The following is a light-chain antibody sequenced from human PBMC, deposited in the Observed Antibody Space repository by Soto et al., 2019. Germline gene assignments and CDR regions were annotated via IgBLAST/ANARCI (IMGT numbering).Light chain of an antibody. J-gene: IGLJ1*01. Sequence: QSALTQPASVSGSPGQSITISCTGTSSDVAFYNHVSWYQQHPGKAPKLLIYEVNTRPSGVSHRFSGSKSGNTASLTISGRQAEDEADYYCSSFASTHTYVFGTWPKVTVL. CDR3: SSFASTHTYV. V-gene: IGLV2-14*01. CDR2: EVN. CDR1: SSDVAFYNH.